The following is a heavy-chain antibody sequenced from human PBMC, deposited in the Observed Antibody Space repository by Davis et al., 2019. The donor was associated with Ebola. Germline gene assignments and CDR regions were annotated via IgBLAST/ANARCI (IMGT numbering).Heavy chain of an antibody. V-gene: IGHV3-23*01. D-gene: IGHD4-11*01. J-gene: IGHJ4*02. CDR1: GFTFSRYV. Sequence: PGGSLRLSCAASGFTFSRYVMTWVRQAPGKGPEWVSTILGSGSATYYADSVKGRLTISRDNSRDTLYLLMNSLGPEDTAVYYCGRDITGVDNYRYFHYWGQGTLVTVSS. CDR2: ILGSGSAT. CDR3: GRDITGVDNYRYFHY.